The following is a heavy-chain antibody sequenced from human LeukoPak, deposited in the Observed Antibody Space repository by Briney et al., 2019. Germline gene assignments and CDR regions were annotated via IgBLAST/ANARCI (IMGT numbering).Heavy chain of an antibody. D-gene: IGHD3-3*01. V-gene: IGHV3-7*01. CDR1: GFSFSSYW. J-gene: IGHJ4*02. CDR2: INPDGSNM. CDR3: VSGFLQWLY. Sequence: PGGSLRLSCAASGFSFSSYWMNWVRQAPGKGLEWVANINPDGSNMLYVDSVKGRFTMSRDNAKDSLYLQMNNLRAEDTAVLFWVSGFLQWLYWGQGTLVSVSS.